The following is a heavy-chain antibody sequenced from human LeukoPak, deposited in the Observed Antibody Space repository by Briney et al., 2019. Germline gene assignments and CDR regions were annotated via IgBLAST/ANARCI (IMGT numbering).Heavy chain of an antibody. D-gene: IGHD4-11*01. CDR2: INHSGST. J-gene: IGHJ4*02. V-gene: IGHV4-61*01. CDR3: ARRTSSNYVDY. Sequence: SETLSLTCTVSGGSISSGNYYWSWIRQPPGKGLEWIGEINHSGSTNYNPSLKSRVTISIDTSTNQFSLKLSSVTAADTAVYFCARRTSSNYVDYWGQGTLVTVSS. CDR1: GGSISSGNYY.